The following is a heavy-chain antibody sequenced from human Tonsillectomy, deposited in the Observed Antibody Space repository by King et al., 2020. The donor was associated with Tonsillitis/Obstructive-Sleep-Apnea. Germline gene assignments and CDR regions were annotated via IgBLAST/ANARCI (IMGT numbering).Heavy chain of an antibody. CDR2: ISAYNGNT. CDR1: GYTFTSYG. V-gene: IGHV1-18*01. CDR3: ARTKDYSNYGGYYYYYMDV. J-gene: IGHJ6*03. D-gene: IGHD4-11*01. Sequence: VKLVESGAEVKKPGASVKVSCKASGYTFTSYGISWVRQAPGQGLEWMGWISAYNGNTNYAQKLQGRVTMTTDTSTSTAYMELRSLRSDDTAVYYCARTKDYSNYGGYYYYYMDVWGKGTTVTVSS.